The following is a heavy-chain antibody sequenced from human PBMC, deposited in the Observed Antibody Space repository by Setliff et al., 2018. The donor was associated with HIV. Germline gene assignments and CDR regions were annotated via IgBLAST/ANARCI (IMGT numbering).Heavy chain of an antibody. J-gene: IGHJ4*02. Sequence: ASVKVSCKASGYTFTGYFLHWVRQAPGQGLEWMGWINPYSGVTKYAQKFQGRVTMTGDTSISTAYMELSRLRSDDTAVYYCAGGNDFWNGDSNFDHWGQGSLVTVSS. CDR2: INPYSGVT. D-gene: IGHD3-3*01. CDR3: AGGNDFWNGDSNFDH. CDR1: GYTFTGYF. V-gene: IGHV1-2*02.